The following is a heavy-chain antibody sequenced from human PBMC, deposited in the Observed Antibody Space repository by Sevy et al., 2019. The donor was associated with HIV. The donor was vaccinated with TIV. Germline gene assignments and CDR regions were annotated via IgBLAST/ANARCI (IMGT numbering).Heavy chain of an antibody. Sequence: GGSLRLSCAVSGFNFSTYGMHWVRQAPGKGLEWEAVIWDDETNKYYADSVKCRFTITRDNSANMLYLQMNFLRVDDTAMYFCAKDRQSGSSSSDYWGQGILVTVSS. V-gene: IGHV3-33*06. D-gene: IGHD6-6*01. CDR3: AKDRQSGSSSSDY. J-gene: IGHJ4*02. CDR1: GFNFSTYG. CDR2: IWDDETNK.